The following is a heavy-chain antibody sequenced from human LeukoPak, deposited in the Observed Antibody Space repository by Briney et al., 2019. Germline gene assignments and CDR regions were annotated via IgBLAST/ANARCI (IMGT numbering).Heavy chain of an antibody. CDR1: GYTFTSYD. CDR2: MNPNSSNT. J-gene: IGHJ4*02. CDR3: AREDSNGYSFDY. Sequence: ASVKVSCKASGYTFTSYDINWVRQATGQGLEWMGWMNPNSSNTDYAQKFQVRVTMTRNTSISTAYMELSSLRSEDTAVYYCAREDSNGYSFDYWAREPWSPSPQ. D-gene: IGHD3-22*01. V-gene: IGHV1-8*01.